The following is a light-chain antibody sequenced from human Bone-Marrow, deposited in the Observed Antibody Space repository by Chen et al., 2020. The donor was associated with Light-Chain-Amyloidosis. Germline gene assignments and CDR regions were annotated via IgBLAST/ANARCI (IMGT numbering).Light chain of an antibody. CDR3: QSADSSGTYEVI. CDR2: RDT. Sequence: YELTQPPSAAVSPGQAARITCSGDDLPTKYAYWYQQKPGQAPVLVIHRDTERPSGISERFSGSSSGTTATLTISGVQAEDEADYHCQSADSSGTYEVIFGGGTKLTVL. J-gene: IGLJ2*01. V-gene: IGLV3-25*03. CDR1: DLPTKY.